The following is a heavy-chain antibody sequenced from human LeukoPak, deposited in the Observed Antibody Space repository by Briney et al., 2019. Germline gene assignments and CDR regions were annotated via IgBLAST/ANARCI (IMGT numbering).Heavy chain of an antibody. V-gene: IGHV3-74*01. CDR1: GNYW. CDR2: INSDGSWS. CDR3: VSFYETY. D-gene: IGHD2/OR15-2a*01. J-gene: IGHJ4*02. Sequence: GGSLRLSCAASGNYWMHWVRQVPGKGLVWVSHINSDGSWSSYADSVKGRFTISKDNAKNTVYLQMNSLRAEDTAVYYCVSFYETYWGRGTLVTVSS.